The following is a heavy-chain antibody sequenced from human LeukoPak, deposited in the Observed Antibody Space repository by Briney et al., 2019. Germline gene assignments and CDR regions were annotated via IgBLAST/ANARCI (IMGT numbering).Heavy chain of an antibody. Sequence: GESLKISCKGSGYSFTSYWIGWVRQMPGKGLEWMGIIYPGDSDTRYSPSFQGQVTISADKSISTAYLQWSSLKASDTATYYCATQPPNYDSNGYYFFGHWGQGTLVTVSP. J-gene: IGHJ4*01. CDR3: ATQPPNYDSNGYYFFGH. CDR1: GYSFTSYW. V-gene: IGHV5-51*01. D-gene: IGHD3-22*01. CDR2: IYPGDSDT.